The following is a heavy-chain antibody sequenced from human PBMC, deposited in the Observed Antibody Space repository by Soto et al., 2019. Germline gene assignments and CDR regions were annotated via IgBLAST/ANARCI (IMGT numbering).Heavy chain of an antibody. D-gene: IGHD2-15*01. J-gene: IGHJ4*02. Sequence: QVQLVESGGGVVQPGRSLRLSCAASGFTFSSYGMHWVRQAPGKGLEWVAVIWYDGSNKYYADSVKGRFTISRDNSKNTLYLQMNSLGAEDTAVYYCARGGYCSGGSCYSRGNDYWGQGTLVTVSS. V-gene: IGHV3-33*01. CDR1: GFTFSSYG. CDR3: ARGGYCSGGSCYSRGNDY. CDR2: IWYDGSNK.